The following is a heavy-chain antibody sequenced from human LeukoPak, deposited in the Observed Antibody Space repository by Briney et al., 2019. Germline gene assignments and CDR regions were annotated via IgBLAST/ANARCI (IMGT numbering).Heavy chain of an antibody. D-gene: IGHD3-10*01. V-gene: IGHV4-61*01. CDR3: ARDSAGSGVGYCYYYGMDV. CDR2: IYYSGST. J-gene: IGHJ6*04. CDR1: GGSVSSGSYY. Sequence: SETLSLTCTVSGGSVSSGSYYWSWIRQPPGKGLEWIGYIYYSGSTNYNPSLKSRVTISVDTSKNQFSLKLSSVTAADTAVYYCARDSAGSGVGYCYYYGMDVWGKGTTVTVSS.